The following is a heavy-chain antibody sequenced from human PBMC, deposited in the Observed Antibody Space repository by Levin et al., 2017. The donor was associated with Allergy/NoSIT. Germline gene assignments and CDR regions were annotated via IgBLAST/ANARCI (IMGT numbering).Heavy chain of an antibody. J-gene: IGHJ3*02. Sequence: GESLKISCAASGITFSNTWMSWVRLAPGKGLEWLGRIKSKNDGGTTDYAAPVKGRFTISRDDSENTLYLQMNSLTSDDTALYYCTPLTIWCQGTVVTVSS. CDR1: GITFSNTW. CDR2: IKSKNDGGTT. V-gene: IGHV3-15*01. CDR3: TPLTI.